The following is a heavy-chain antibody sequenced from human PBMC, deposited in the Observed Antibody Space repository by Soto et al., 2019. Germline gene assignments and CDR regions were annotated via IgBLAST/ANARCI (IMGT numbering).Heavy chain of an antibody. V-gene: IGHV3-30-3*01. J-gene: IGHJ4*02. D-gene: IGHD2-15*01. CDR2: ISYDGSNK. CDR3: ARDGGTVDY. CDR1: GFTFSSYA. Sequence: QVQLVESGGGVVQPGRSLRLSCAASGFTFSSYAMHWVRQAPGKGLEWVAGISYDGSNKYYADSVKGRCTISRDNSKNTLYLQMNSLRAEDTAVYYCARDGGTVDYWGQGTLVTVSS.